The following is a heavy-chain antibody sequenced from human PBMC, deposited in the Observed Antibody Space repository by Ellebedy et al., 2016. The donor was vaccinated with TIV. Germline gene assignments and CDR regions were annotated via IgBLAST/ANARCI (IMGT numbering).Heavy chain of an antibody. CDR2: LYYSGST. D-gene: IGHD3-16*01. V-gene: IGHV4-59*08. J-gene: IGHJ6*02. CDR1: GGSISSYY. CDR3: ARCLGGRWGMDV. Sequence: MPSETLSLTCTVSGGSISSYYWSWIRQPPGKALEWIGYLYYSGSTNYNSSLKSRVTISEDTSKNQFSLRLSSVTAADTAVYYCARCLGGRWGMDVWGQGTTVTVSS.